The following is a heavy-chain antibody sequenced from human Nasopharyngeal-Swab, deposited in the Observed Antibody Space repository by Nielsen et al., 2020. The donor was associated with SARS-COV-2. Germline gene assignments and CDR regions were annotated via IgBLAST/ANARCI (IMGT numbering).Heavy chain of an antibody. CDR1: GCSISSSSYY. Sequence: SETLSLTCTVSGCSISSSSYYWGWIRQPPGKGLEWIGSIYYSGSTYYNPSLKSRVTISVDTSKNQFSLKLSSVTAADTAVYYCASLYGRGSYWGQGTLVTVSS. V-gene: IGHV4-39*01. CDR3: ASLYGRGSY. J-gene: IGHJ4*02. D-gene: IGHD2-8*02. CDR2: IYYSGST.